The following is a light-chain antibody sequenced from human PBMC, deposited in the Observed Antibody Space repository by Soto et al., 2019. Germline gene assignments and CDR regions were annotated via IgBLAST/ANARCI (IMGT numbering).Light chain of an antibody. CDR1: QSISSW. Sequence: DIQMTQSPSTLSASVGDRVTITCRASQSISSWLAWYQQKPGKAPNLLIYKASSLESGVPSRFSGSGSGTDFTLTISSLQPEDFATYFCQQSYTLPLTFGGGTKVDI. CDR2: KAS. J-gene: IGKJ4*01. V-gene: IGKV1-5*03. CDR3: QQSYTLPLT.